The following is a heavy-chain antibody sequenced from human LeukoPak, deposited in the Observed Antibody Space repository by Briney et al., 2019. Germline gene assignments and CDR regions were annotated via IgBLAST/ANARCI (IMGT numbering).Heavy chain of an antibody. V-gene: IGHV4-39*07. J-gene: IGHJ4*02. D-gene: IGHD5-24*01. CDR1: GGSISSSTYY. CDR3: ARDGYNPIDY. CDR2: IYYSGST. Sequence: SETLSPTCTVSGGSISSSTYYWGWIRQPPGKGLEWIGTIYYSGSTYYNSSLKSRVTISVDTSKNQFSLKLSSVTAADTAMYYCARDGYNPIDYWGQGTLVTVSS.